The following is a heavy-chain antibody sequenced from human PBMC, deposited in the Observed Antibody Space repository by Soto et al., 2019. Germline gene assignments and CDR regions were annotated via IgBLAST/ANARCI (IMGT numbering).Heavy chain of an antibody. Sequence: GGSLRLSCAASGFTFSSYAMSWVRQAPGKGLEWVSAISGSGGSTYYADSVKGRFTISRDNSKNTLYLQMNSLRAEDTAVYYCIYDILTGYATHPFDYWGQGTLVTVSS. CDR2: ISGSGGST. CDR3: IYDILTGYATHPFDY. D-gene: IGHD3-9*01. CDR1: GFTFSSYA. J-gene: IGHJ4*02. V-gene: IGHV3-23*01.